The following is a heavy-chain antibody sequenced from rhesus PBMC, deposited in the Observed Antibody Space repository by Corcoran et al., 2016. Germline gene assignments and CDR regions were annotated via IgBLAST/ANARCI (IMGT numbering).Heavy chain of an antibody. Sequence: QVQLQESGPGLVKPSETLSLTCAVSGGSISSGYYYWSWIRQPPRKGLEWIGYITYSGSNSSNPSLKSRVTISMDTSKNQFSLKLSSVTAADTAVYYCAREGFRIQQKYYYGLESWGQGVVVTVSS. CDR1: GGSISSGYYY. D-gene: IGHD4-23*01. V-gene: IGHV4-122*02. J-gene: IGHJ6*01. CDR3: AREGFRIQQKYYYGLES. CDR2: ITYSGSN.